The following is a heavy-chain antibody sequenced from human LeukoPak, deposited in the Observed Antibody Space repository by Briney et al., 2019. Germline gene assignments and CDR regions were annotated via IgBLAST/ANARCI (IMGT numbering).Heavy chain of an antibody. CDR1: GFTFSDYY. CDR2: ISGSSGHT. D-gene: IGHD3-10*01. Sequence: EGSLRLSCATSGFTFSDYYMSWIRQAPGKGLEWVSYISGSSGHTKYADSVKGRFTISRDNAKKSLYLQMNSLRAGDTAVYYCARDYYGSGSYGWFDPWGQGTLVTVTS. V-gene: IGHV3-11*06. CDR3: ARDYYGSGSYGWFDP. J-gene: IGHJ5*02.